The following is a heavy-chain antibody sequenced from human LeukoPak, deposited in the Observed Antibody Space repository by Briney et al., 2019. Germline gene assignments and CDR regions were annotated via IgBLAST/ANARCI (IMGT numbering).Heavy chain of an antibody. V-gene: IGHV4-34*01. CDR3: ARESVVPAAIYGSTVYYYYMDV. CDR2: INHSGST. J-gene: IGHJ6*03. CDR1: GGSFSGYY. D-gene: IGHD2-2*01. Sequence: SETLSLTCAVYGGSFSGYYWSWIRQPPGKGLEWIGEINHSGSTNYNPSLKSRVTISVDTSKNQFSLKLSSVTAADTAVYYCARESVVPAAIYGSTVYYYYMDVWGKGTTVTVSS.